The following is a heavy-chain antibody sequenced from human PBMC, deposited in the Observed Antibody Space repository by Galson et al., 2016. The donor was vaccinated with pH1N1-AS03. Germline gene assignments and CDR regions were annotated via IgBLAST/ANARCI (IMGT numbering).Heavy chain of an antibody. Sequence: SVKVSCKASGGTFNSYAISWVRQAPGQGLEWMGRIIPILAIANYAQRLQGRVTIIADKSTSTAYMELSTLGAEDTAVYYCGRELWGGCEYWGQGTLVTVSS. D-gene: IGHD3-3*01. CDR2: IIPILAIA. CDR1: GGTFNSYA. J-gene: IGHJ4*02. CDR3: GRELWGGCEY. V-gene: IGHV1-69*04.